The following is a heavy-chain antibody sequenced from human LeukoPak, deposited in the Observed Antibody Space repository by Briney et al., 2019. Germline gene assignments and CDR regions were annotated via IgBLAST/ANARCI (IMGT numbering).Heavy chain of an antibody. CDR3: SRDDGPFGGVRFDH. Sequence: ASVKVSCKASGYTFTAYGISWVRQAPGQVLEWMGWISANNGNTNYAQKVQGRVTMTRDTSTSTAYMELRSLRYDDTAVYYCSRDDGPFGGVRFDHWGQGTLVTVSS. CDR2: ISANNGNT. J-gene: IGHJ4*02. D-gene: IGHD3-16*01. CDR1: GYTFTAYG. V-gene: IGHV1-18*01.